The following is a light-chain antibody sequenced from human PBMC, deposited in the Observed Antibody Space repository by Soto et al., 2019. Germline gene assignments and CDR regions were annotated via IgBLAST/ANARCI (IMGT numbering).Light chain of an antibody. Sequence: EIVFRQSPGTLSLYPGERATLSCRASQSVSNNYLAWYQQKPGQAPRLLVYGASNRATGIPGRFSGSGSGTDFTLTISRLEPEDFAVYYCQQYGSSGTFGQGTKVDIK. CDR2: GAS. J-gene: IGKJ1*01. CDR3: QQYGSSGT. CDR1: QSVSNNY. V-gene: IGKV3-20*01.